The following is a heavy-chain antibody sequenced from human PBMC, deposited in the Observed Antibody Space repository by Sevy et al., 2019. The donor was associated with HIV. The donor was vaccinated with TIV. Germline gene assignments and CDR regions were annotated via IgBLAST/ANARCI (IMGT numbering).Heavy chain of an antibody. CDR1: GLSSSGSP. CDR2: IRSKANNYAT. D-gene: IGHD4-4*01. CDR3: AAGYSSSAGVWFDY. J-gene: IGHJ4*02. Sequence: GGSLRLSCAASGLSSSGSPMHWVRQASGKVLEWVGHIRSKANNYATENTATLKGRFTMSRDDSMNTAYLQLNSLKTEDTAVYYCAAGYSSSAGVWFDYWGPGTLVTVSS. V-gene: IGHV3-73*01.